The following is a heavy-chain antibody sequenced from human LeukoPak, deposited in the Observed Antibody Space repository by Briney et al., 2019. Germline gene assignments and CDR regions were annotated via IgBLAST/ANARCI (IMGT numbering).Heavy chain of an antibody. V-gene: IGHV3-48*02. Sequence: PGGSLRLSCAASGFTFSSFSMNWVRQAPGKGLEWVSFIGTTSSGIYYADSVKGRFTISRDNAKNSLYLQMNSLRDEDTAVYYCARDRLGWGYYFDYWGQGTLVTVSS. D-gene: IGHD6-19*01. CDR3: ARDRLGWGYYFDY. CDR2: IGTTSSGI. J-gene: IGHJ4*02. CDR1: GFTFSSFS.